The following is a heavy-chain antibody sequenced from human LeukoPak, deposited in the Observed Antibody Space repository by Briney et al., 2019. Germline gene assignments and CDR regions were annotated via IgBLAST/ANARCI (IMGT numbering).Heavy chain of an antibody. CDR2: IIPIFGTA. V-gene: IGHV1-69*13. Sequence: SVKVSCKASGGTFSSYAISWVRQAPGQGLEWMGGIIPIFGTANYAQKFQGRVTITADESTSTAYMELSSLRSEDTAVYYCARVIEDDVGLFDYWGQGTLVTVSS. J-gene: IGHJ4*02. CDR3: ARVIEDDVGLFDY. D-gene: IGHD1-26*01. CDR1: GGTFSSYA.